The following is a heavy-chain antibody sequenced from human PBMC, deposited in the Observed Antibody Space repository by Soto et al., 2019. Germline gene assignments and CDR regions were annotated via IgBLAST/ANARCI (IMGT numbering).Heavy chain of an antibody. D-gene: IGHD4-4*01. Sequence: SVKVSCKASGGTFSSYAISWVRQAPGQGLEWMGGIIPIFGTANYAQKFQGRVTITADESTSTAYMELSSLRSEDTAVYYCARVTSGGTVTTRFYYYGMDVWGQGTTVTVS. CDR3: ARVTSGGTVTTRFYYYGMDV. J-gene: IGHJ6*02. CDR1: GGTFSSYA. CDR2: IIPIFGTA. V-gene: IGHV1-69*13.